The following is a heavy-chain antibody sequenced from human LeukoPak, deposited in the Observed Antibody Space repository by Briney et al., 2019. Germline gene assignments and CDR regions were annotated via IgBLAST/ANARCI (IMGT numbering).Heavy chain of an antibody. CDR2: ISSSGSTI. CDR3: ARAKVRDDAFDI. CDR1: GFNFSSYE. D-gene: IGHD3-10*01. J-gene: IGHJ3*02. Sequence: PGGSLRLSCAASGFNFSSYEMNWVRQAPGKGLEWVSYISSSGSTIYYADSVKGRFTISRDNAKNSLYLQMNSLRAEDTAVYYCARAKVRDDAFDIWGQGTMVTVSS. V-gene: IGHV3-48*03.